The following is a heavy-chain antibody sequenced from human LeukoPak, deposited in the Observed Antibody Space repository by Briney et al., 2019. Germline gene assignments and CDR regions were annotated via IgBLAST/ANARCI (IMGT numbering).Heavy chain of an antibody. J-gene: IGHJ6*04. CDR1: GYTFTGYY. D-gene: IGHD6-13*01. Sequence: ASVKVSCKASGYTFTGYYMHWVRQAPGQGLEWMGWINPNSGGTNYAQKFQGWVTMTRDTSTSTAYMELSRLRSDDTAVYYCARDLGAAAVYGMDVWGKGTTVTVSS. V-gene: IGHV1-2*04. CDR3: ARDLGAAAVYGMDV. CDR2: INPNSGGT.